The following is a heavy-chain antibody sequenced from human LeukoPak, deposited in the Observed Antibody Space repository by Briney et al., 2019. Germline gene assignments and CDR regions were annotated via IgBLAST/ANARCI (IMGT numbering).Heavy chain of an antibody. V-gene: IGHV4-59*02. CDR1: GGSVSDYY. Sequence: SETLSLACTISGGSVSDYYWSWIRQSPGKGLEWIGYIYYSGSTNYNPSLKSRVTISVDTSKNQFSLKLSSVTAADTAVYYCARDSDYDFWSGRKGAFDIWGQGTMVTVSS. D-gene: IGHD3-3*01. J-gene: IGHJ3*02. CDR2: IYYSGST. CDR3: ARDSDYDFWSGRKGAFDI.